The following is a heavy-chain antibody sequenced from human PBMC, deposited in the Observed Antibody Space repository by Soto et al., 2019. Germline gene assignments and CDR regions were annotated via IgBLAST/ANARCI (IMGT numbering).Heavy chain of an antibody. CDR2: MSYDGSNK. CDR1: GFTFSSYG. D-gene: IGHD5-18*01. V-gene: IGHV3-30*18. Sequence: QVQLVESGGGVVQPGRSLRLSCAASGFTFSSYGMHWVRQAPGKGLEWVAVMSYDGSNKYYADSVKGRFTISRDNSKNTLYLQMNSLRAEDTAVYYCAKEAGYSYRHFDYWGQGTLVTVSS. CDR3: AKEAGYSYRHFDY. J-gene: IGHJ4*02.